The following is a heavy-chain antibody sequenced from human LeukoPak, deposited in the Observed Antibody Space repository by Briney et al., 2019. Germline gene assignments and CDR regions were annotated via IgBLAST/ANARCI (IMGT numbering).Heavy chain of an antibody. CDR2: ISSSSSYI. D-gene: IGHD3-10*01. J-gene: IGHJ4*02. Sequence: PGGSLRLSCAASGFTFSSYSMNWVRQAPGKGLEWVSSISSSSSYIYYADSVKGRFTISRDNAKNPLYLQMNSLRAEDTAVYYRARDLSGSYPDFDYWGQGTLVTVSS. CDR3: ARDLSGSYPDFDY. V-gene: IGHV3-21*01. CDR1: GFTFSSYS.